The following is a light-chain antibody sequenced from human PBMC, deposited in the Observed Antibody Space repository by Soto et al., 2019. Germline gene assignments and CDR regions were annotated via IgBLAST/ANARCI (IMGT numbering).Light chain of an antibody. Sequence: EIVMTQSPATLSVSPGERATLSCRASQSVSSNLAWYQQKPGQAPRRLIYGASTRATGIPARFSGSGSGTEFTLTISSLQSEDLAVYYCQQYNNWPLTFGGGTKVEIK. V-gene: IGKV3-15*01. J-gene: IGKJ4*01. CDR2: GAS. CDR3: QQYNNWPLT. CDR1: QSVSSN.